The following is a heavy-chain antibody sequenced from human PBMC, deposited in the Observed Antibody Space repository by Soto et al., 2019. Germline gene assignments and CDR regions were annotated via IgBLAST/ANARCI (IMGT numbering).Heavy chain of an antibody. Sequence: ASVKVSCKASGYTFTSYYMHWVRQAPGQGLEWMGIINPSGGSTSYAQKFQGRVTMTRDTSTSTVYMELSSLRSEDTAVYYCARDSVKVWSGYPIYYYGMDVGGQGTTVTVSS. J-gene: IGHJ6*02. D-gene: IGHD3-3*01. V-gene: IGHV1-46*01. CDR1: GYTFTSYY. CDR3: ARDSVKVWSGYPIYYYGMDV. CDR2: INPSGGST.